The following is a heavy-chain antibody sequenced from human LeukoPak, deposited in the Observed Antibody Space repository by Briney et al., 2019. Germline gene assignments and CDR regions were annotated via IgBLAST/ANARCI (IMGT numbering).Heavy chain of an antibody. CDR2: IYPGDSDT. Sequence: GESLKISCKGSGYSFTSYWIGWVRQMPGEGLEWMGIIYPGDSDTRYSPSFQGQVTISADRSISTAYLQWSSLKASDTAMYYCARQLGQLDYYFDYWGQGTLVTVSS. CDR1: GYSFTSYW. J-gene: IGHJ4*02. CDR3: ARQLGQLDYYFDY. V-gene: IGHV5-51*01. D-gene: IGHD6-13*01.